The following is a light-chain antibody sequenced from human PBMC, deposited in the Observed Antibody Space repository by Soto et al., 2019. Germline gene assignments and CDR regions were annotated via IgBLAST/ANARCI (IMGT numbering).Light chain of an antibody. V-gene: IGKV1-6*01. Sequence: AIQMTQSPSFLSASVGDRVIITCRASQAIRNDLGWYQQKPGKAPKLLIYTASILQSGVPSRFSGSGSGADFTLTIRSLQPEDSATYYCLHDYSYPRTFGQGTKVEIK. CDR2: TAS. CDR1: QAIRND. CDR3: LHDYSYPRT. J-gene: IGKJ1*01.